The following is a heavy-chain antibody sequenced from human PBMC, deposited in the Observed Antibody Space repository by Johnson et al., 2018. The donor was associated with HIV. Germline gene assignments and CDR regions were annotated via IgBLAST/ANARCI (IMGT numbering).Heavy chain of an antibody. Sequence: QVQLVESGGGVVQPGRSLRLSCAASGFTLSSYGMHWVRQAPGKGLEWVSVIFGGGSTHYADSVKGRFTISRDNSKNTLYLQMNSLRAEDTAVYYCARDGGGARQGAFDIWGQGTMVTVSS. CDR2: IFGGGST. D-gene: IGHD6-6*01. CDR3: ARDGGGARQGAFDI. CDR1: GFTLSSYG. V-gene: IGHV3-NL1*01. J-gene: IGHJ3*02.